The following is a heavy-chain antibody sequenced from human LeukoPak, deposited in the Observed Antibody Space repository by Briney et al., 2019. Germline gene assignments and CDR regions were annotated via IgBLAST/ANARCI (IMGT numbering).Heavy chain of an antibody. CDR3: ARERLTPDAFDI. J-gene: IGHJ3*02. Sequence: GASVKVSCKASGYTFTSYYMHWVRQAPGQGLEWMGIINPSGGSTSYAQKFQGRVTMTRDMSTSTVYMELSSLRSEDTAVYYCARERLTPDAFDIWGQGTMVTVSS. CDR1: GYTFTSYY. V-gene: IGHV1-46*01. D-gene: IGHD4/OR15-4a*01. CDR2: INPSGGST.